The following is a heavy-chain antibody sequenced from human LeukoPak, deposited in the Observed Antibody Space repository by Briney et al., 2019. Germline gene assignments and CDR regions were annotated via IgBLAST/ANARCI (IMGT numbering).Heavy chain of an antibody. V-gene: IGHV3-15*01. D-gene: IGHD5/OR15-5a*01. J-gene: IGHJ2*01. Sequence: ETLSLTCAVYGGSFSGYYWSWVRQAPGKGLEWVGRIKSKTDGGTTDYAAPVKGRFTISGDDSKNTLYLQMNSLKTEDTAVYYCTTDLRLLDLWGRGTLVTVSS. CDR1: GGSFSGYY. CDR3: TTDLRLLDL. CDR2: IKSKTDGGTT.